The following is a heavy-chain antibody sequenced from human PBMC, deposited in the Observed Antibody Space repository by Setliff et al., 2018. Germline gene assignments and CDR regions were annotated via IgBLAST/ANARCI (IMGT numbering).Heavy chain of an antibody. CDR3: ARRSVGGWYGMGY. J-gene: IGHJ4*02. Sequence: SETLSLTCAVSGFSITSGYFWARIRQPAGKGLEWIGQIYTSWSTNYNPSLKSRVTISVDTSKNQFSLKLSSVTAADTAVYYCARRSVGGWYGMGYWGQGTLVTVSS. CDR2: IYTSWST. V-gene: IGHV4-61*09. D-gene: IGHD6-19*01. CDR1: GFSITSGYF.